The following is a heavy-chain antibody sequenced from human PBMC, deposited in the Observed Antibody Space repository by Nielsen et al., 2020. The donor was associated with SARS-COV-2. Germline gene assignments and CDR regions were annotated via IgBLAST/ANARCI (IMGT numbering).Heavy chain of an antibody. CDR1: GFTFSSYA. D-gene: IGHD3-22*01. V-gene: IGHV3-23*01. Sequence: GESLKISCAASGFTFSSYAMSWVRQAPGKGLEWASAISGSGGSTYYADSVKGRFTISRDNSKNTLYLQMNSLRAEDTAVYYCAKGGHSSGYSHSDNWGQGTLVTVSS. J-gene: IGHJ4*02. CDR2: ISGSGGST. CDR3: AKGGHSSGYSHSDN.